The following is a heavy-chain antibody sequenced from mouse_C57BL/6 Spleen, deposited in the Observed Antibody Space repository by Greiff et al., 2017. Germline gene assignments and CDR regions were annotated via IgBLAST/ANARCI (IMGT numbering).Heavy chain of an antibody. J-gene: IGHJ2*01. D-gene: IGHD1-1*01. Sequence: EVQVVESEGGLVQPGSSMKLSCTASGFTFSDYYMAWVRQVPEKGLEWVANINYDGSSTYYLDSLKSRFIISRDNAKNILYLQMSSLKSEDTATYYCARDTDGNSYFDYWGQGTTLTVSS. CDR2: INYDGSST. CDR3: ARDTDGNSYFDY. CDR1: GFTFSDYY. V-gene: IGHV5-16*01.